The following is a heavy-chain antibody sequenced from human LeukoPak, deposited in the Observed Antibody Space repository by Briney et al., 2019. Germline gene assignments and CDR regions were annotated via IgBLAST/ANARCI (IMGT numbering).Heavy chain of an antibody. J-gene: IGHJ5*02. V-gene: IGHV3-48*01. D-gene: IGHD3-22*01. Sequence: GGSLRRSCAASGFTFSSYSMNWVRQAPGKGLEWVSYISSSSSTIYYADSVKGRFTISRDNAKNSLYLQMNSLRAEDTAVYYCARDSSGYHDNWFDPWGQGTLVTVSS. CDR1: GFTFSSYS. CDR3: ARDSSGYHDNWFDP. CDR2: ISSSSSTI.